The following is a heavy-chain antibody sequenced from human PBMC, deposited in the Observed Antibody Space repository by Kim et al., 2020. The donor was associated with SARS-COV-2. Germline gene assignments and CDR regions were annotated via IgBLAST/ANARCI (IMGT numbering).Heavy chain of an antibody. Sequence: VKGRFTISRDNSKNTLYLQMNSLRAEDTAVYYCARDSGSGRSYYYYGMDVWGQGTTVTVSS. CDR3: ARDSGSGRSYYYYGMDV. D-gene: IGHD3-10*01. V-gene: IGHV3-30*01. J-gene: IGHJ6*02.